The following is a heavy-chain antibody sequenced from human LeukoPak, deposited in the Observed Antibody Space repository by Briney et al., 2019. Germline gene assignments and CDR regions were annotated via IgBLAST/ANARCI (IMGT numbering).Heavy chain of an antibody. Sequence: SETLSLTCTVSGGSISSYYWSWIRQPPGKGLEWIGSIYYSGSTYYNPSLKSRVTISVDTSKNQFSLKLSSVTAADTAVYYCATTPGYCSSTSCLLWFDPWGQGTLVTVSS. V-gene: IGHV4-59*05. J-gene: IGHJ5*02. CDR1: GGSISSYY. CDR3: ATTPGYCSSTSCLLWFDP. D-gene: IGHD2-2*01. CDR2: IYYSGST.